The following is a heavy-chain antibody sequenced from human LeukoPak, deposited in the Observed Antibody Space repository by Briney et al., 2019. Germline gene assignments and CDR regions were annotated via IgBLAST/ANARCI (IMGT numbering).Heavy chain of an antibody. Sequence: SGTLSLTCAVSGGSISSSNWWSGVRQPPGKGREGSGEIYHSGSTNYNPSLKRGVTISGDKAKNKFSLQLSSVTAADTAVYYCARDGSTMIVVGYAFDIWGQGTMVTVSS. CDR2: IYHSGST. D-gene: IGHD3-22*01. CDR1: GGSISSSNW. V-gene: IGHV4-4*02. J-gene: IGHJ3*02. CDR3: ARDGSTMIVVGYAFDI.